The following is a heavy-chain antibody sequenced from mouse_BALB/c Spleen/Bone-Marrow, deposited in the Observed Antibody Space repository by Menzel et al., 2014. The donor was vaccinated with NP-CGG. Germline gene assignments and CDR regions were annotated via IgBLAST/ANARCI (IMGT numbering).Heavy chain of an antibody. D-gene: IGHD2-4*01. CDR3: ARGMISGYFDV. J-gene: IGHJ1*01. V-gene: IGHV1S135*01. CDR2: IDPYNGGT. Sequence: VQLQQSGPELGKPGASVKISCKASGYSFXGYNMYWVKQSHRKSLEWIGYIDPYNGGTSYNQKSKGKATLTVDKSSSTAYMHLNSLTSEDSAIYYCARGMISGYFDVWGAGTTVTVSS. CDR1: GYSFXGYN.